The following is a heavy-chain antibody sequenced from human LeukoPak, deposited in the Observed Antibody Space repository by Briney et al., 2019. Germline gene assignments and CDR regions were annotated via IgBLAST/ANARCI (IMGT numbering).Heavy chain of an antibody. J-gene: IGHJ4*02. CDR2: INPKTGGS. CDR3: ATLVSGINY. CDR1: RYTFTGYY. Sequence: ASVKVSCKASRYTFTGYYMHWVRQAPGQGLEWLGRINPKTGGSSYAQKFQGRVTMTSDTSTSTAYMELSRLNSDDTAVYYCATLVSGINYWGQGTPVTVSS. D-gene: IGHD1-20*01. V-gene: IGHV1-2*06.